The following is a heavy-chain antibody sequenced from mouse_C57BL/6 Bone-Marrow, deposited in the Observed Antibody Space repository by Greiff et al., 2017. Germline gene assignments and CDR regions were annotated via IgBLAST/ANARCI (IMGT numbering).Heavy chain of an antibody. D-gene: IGHD1-1*01. V-gene: IGHV15-2*01. Sequence: QVQLQQSGSELRSPGSSVKLSCKDFDSEVFPIAYMSWVRQKPGHGFEWIGGILPSIGRTIYGEKFEDKATLDADTLSNTAYLELNSLTSEDSAIYYCARDYYGSRGDWYFDVWGTGTTVTVSS. CDR2: ILPSIGRT. CDR1: DSEVFPIAY. CDR3: ARDYYGSRGDWYFDV. J-gene: IGHJ1*03.